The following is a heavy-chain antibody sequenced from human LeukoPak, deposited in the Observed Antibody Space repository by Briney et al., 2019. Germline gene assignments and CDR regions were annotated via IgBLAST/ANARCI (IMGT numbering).Heavy chain of an antibody. D-gene: IGHD5-18*01. CDR3: ARDRSRIQLWSPGYFDY. CDR2: IKQDGSEK. V-gene: IGHV3-7*01. Sequence: PGGSLRFSCAASGFTFSSYWMSWVRQAPGKGLEWVANIKQDGSEKYYVDSVKGRFTISRDNAKNSLYLQMNILRAEDTAVYYCARDRSRIQLWSPGYFDYWGQGTLVTVSS. CDR1: GFTFSSYW. J-gene: IGHJ4*02.